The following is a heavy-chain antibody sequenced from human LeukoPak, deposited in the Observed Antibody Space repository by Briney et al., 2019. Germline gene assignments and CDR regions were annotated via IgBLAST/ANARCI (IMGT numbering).Heavy chain of an antibody. D-gene: IGHD3-22*01. Sequence: GGSLRLSCAASGFTFSSYSMNWGRQAPGKGLEWVSSISSSSSYIYYADSVKGRFTISRDNAKNSLYLQMNSLRAEDTAVYYCARHYYDSSGYPDYWGQGTLVTVSS. V-gene: IGHV3-21*01. CDR1: GFTFSSYS. J-gene: IGHJ4*02. CDR2: ISSSSSYI. CDR3: ARHYYDSSGYPDY.